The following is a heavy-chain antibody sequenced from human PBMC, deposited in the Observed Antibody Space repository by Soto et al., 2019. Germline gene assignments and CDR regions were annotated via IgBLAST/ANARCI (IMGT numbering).Heavy chain of an antibody. V-gene: IGHV4-30-2*01. Sequence: QLQLQESGSGLVKPSQTLSLTCVVSGDSISSGGYSWNWIRQPPGKGLEWIGHTYHSGGTLYNPSLDNRVTHSVDKSKNQFSLRLTSVTAADTAVYYCARDSLSGYYFDYWGQGTLVTVSS. CDR1: GDSISSGGYS. D-gene: IGHD3-22*01. CDR2: TYHSGGT. CDR3: ARDSLSGYYFDY. J-gene: IGHJ4*02.